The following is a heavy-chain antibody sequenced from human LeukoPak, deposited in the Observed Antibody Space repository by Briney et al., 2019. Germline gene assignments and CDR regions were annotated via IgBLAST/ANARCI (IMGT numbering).Heavy chain of an antibody. J-gene: IGHJ2*01. CDR2: IYYSGST. V-gene: IGHV4-30-4*01. D-gene: IGHD5-12*01. CDR1: GGSISSGDYY. Sequence: SETLSLTCTVSGGSISSGDYYWSWIRQPPGKGLEWIGYIYYSGSTYYNPSLKSRVTISVDTSKNQFSQKLSSVTAADTAVYYCARSPTRYFDLWGRGTLVTVSS. CDR3: ARSPTRYFDL.